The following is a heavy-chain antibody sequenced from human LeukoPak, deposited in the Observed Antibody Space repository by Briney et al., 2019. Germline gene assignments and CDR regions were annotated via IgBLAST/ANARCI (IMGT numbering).Heavy chain of an antibody. D-gene: IGHD3-22*01. CDR3: ARDGPYDSSGYYSRPGYYYYYMDV. J-gene: IGHJ6*03. Sequence: GGSLRLSCVASGFTFNSYTMNWVRQAPGKGREWVSSISSSSSYIYYADSVKGGFTISRDNDKSSLYLQMNSLRAEDTAVYYCARDGPYDSSGYYSRPGYYYYYMDVWGKGTTVTISS. CDR1: GFTFNSYT. CDR2: ISSSSSYI. V-gene: IGHV3-21*04.